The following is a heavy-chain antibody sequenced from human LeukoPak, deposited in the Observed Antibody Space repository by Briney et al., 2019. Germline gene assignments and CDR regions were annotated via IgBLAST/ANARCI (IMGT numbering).Heavy chain of an antibody. CDR2: VSLSGLT. J-gene: IGHJ3*02. Sequence: SETLSLTCGVSGGSITSTNWWSWVRQPPGQGLEWIGEVSLSGLTNYNPSLSSRVIMALDTSKNHLSLHLTSVTAADTAVYYCARLATHGTRWFGELSLGAFDIWGQGTMVTVSS. D-gene: IGHD3-10*01. CDR3: ARLATHGTRWFGELSLGAFDI. CDR1: GGSITSTNW. V-gene: IGHV4-4*02.